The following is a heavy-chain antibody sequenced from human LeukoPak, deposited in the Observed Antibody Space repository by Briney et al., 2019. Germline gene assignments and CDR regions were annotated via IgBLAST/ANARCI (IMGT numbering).Heavy chain of an antibody. Sequence: GASVKVSCKASGYTFTSYYMHWVRQAPGQGLEWMGIINPSGGSTSNAQKFQGRVTMTRDTSTNTVYMELSSLRSEDTAVYYCARGGYHPLFDYWGQGTLVTVSS. CDR3: ARGGYHPLFDY. V-gene: IGHV1-46*01. D-gene: IGHD5-12*01. J-gene: IGHJ4*02. CDR1: GYTFTSYY. CDR2: INPSGGST.